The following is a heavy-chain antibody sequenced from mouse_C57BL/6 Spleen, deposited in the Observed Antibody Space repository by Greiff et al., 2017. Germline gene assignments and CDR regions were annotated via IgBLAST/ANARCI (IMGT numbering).Heavy chain of an antibody. CDR3: ARALYGSSPDY. CDR2: IHPNSGST. D-gene: IGHD1-1*01. CDR1: GYTFTSYW. V-gene: IGHV1-64*01. J-gene: IGHJ4*01. Sequence: QVQLQQSGAELVKPGASVKLSCKASGYTFTSYWMHWVKQRPGQGLEWIGMIHPNSGSTNYNEKFKSKATLTVDKSSSTAYMQLSSLTSEDSAVYYCARALYGSSPDYWGQGTSVTVSS.